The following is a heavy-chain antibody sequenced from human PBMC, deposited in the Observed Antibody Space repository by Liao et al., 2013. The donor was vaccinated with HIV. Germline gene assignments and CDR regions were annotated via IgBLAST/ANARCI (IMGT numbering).Heavy chain of an antibody. Sequence: QVQLQESGPGLVKPSQTLSLTCTVSGGSISSGDYYWSWIRQPPGKGLEWIGYIYYSGSTYYNPSLKSRVTISVDTSKNQFSLKLSSVTAADTAVYYCARVEITMVRGVIALVYYYYMDVWGKGTTVTVSS. CDR1: GGSISSGDYY. D-gene: IGHD3-10*01. CDR2: IYYSGST. CDR3: ARVEITMVRGVIALVYYYYMDV. J-gene: IGHJ6*03. V-gene: IGHV4-30-4*08.